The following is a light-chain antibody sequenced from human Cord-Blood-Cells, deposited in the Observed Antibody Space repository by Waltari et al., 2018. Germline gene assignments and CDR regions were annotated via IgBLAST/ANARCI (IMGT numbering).Light chain of an antibody. Sequence: QSALTQPASVSGSPGQSITISCTGTSSDVGGYNYVSWYQQHPGNAPKLMIYDFSNRPSGVSNRFSGSKSGNTASLTISGLQAEDEADYYCSSYTSSSTLVFGTGTKVTVL. CDR2: DFS. CDR1: SSDVGGYNY. CDR3: SSYTSSSTLV. V-gene: IGLV2-14*01. J-gene: IGLJ1*01.